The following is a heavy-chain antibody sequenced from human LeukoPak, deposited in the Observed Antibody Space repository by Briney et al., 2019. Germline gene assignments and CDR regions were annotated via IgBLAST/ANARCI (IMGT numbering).Heavy chain of an antibody. D-gene: IGHD3-10*01. CDR3: AKVRDKYFDY. V-gene: IGHV3-9*01. CDR2: ISWNSGSI. J-gene: IGHJ4*02. CDR1: GFTFDDYA. Sequence: GGSLRLSCAASGFTFDDYAMHWVRQAPGKGLEWVSGISWNSGSIGYADSVKGRFTISRDNAKNSLYLQMNSLRAEDTAVYYCAKVRDKYFDYWGQGTLVTVSS.